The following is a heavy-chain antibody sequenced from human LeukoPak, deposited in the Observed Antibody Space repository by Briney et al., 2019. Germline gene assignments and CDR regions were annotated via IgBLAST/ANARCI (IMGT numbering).Heavy chain of an antibody. CDR2: IIGSGHNT. Sequence: GGSLRLSCAASGFTFTSYVMSWVRQAPGKGLEWVSAIIGSGHNTYYADSVKGRFTIPRDNSKNTLYLQMNSLRAEDTAVYYCAKRGPAGAGKSPDYFDYWGQGTLVTVSS. D-gene: IGHD6-19*01. J-gene: IGHJ4*02. V-gene: IGHV3-23*01. CDR1: GFTFTSYV. CDR3: AKRGPAGAGKSPDYFDY.